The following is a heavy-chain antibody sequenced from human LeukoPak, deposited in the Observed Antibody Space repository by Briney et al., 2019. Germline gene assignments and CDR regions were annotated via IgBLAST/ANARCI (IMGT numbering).Heavy chain of an antibody. CDR2: ISAYNGNT. CDR1: GYTFTGYY. D-gene: IGHD6-13*01. J-gene: IGHJ6*02. V-gene: IGHV1-18*04. CDR3: ARELAAAGTGYYYYYGMDV. Sequence: ASVKVSCKASGYTFTGYYMHWVRQAPGQGLEWMGWISAYNGNTNYAQKLQGRVTMTTDTSTSTAYMELRSLRSDDTAVYYCARELAAAGTGYYYYYGMDVWGQGTTVTVSS.